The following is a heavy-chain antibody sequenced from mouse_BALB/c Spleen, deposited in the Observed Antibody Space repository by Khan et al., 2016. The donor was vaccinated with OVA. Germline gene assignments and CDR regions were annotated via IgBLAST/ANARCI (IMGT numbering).Heavy chain of an antibody. CDR2: ISRAATYT. CDR1: GFTFSSFV. J-gene: IGHJ3*01. CDR3: RSGNYGWFAY. D-gene: IGHD2-1*01. Sequence: EVELVEPGGGLVEPGGSLKLSCAASGFTFSSFVMSWVRQTPEKRLEWVATISRAATYTYYPDSVKGRFTISRDNAKNTLYLQMNSLRSDDTASYYCRSGNYGWFAYWGQGTLVTVST. V-gene: IGHV5-9-1*01.